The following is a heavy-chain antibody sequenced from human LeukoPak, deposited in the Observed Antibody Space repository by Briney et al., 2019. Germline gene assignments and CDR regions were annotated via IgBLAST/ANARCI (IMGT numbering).Heavy chain of an antibody. CDR1: GFTFGDYW. CDR3: ARDIEAFDI. J-gene: IGHJ3*02. V-gene: IGHV3-7*01. Sequence: GGSLRLSCAASGFTFGDYWISWVRQAPGKGLEWVANIKRDGSEEYYVDSVKGRFTISRDNAKKPVSLQMNSLRVEDTAVYYCARDIEAFDIWGQGTMVTVFS. D-gene: IGHD3-16*02. CDR2: IKRDGSEE.